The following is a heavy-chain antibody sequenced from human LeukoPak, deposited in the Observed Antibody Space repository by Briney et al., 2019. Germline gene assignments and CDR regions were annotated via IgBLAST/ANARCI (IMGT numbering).Heavy chain of an antibody. J-gene: IGHJ4*02. CDR2: ISTYNDNT. D-gene: IGHD3-10*01. Sequence: ASVKVSCEASGYTFTKYGISWVRQAPGQGLEWMGWISTYNDNTNYAQKFQGRVTMTTDTSTSTVYMELRSLRSDDTAVYYCAREVVGSGSYYKDYWGQGTLVTVSS. CDR1: GYTFTKYG. CDR3: AREVVGSGSYYKDY. V-gene: IGHV1-18*01.